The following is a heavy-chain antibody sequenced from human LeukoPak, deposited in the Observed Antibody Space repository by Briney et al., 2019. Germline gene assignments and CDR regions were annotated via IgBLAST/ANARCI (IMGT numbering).Heavy chain of an antibody. J-gene: IGHJ5*02. D-gene: IGHD3-10*01. CDR1: GFTFDDFA. CDR3: AKHGLFIARGVKVFGTTWFDA. CDR2: ISWSSDNI. Sequence: GGSLRLSCAASGFTFDDFAMHWVRQAPGKGLEWVSSISWSSDNIAYADSVKGRFTISRDNAKNSLYLQMNSLRPEDTAMYYCAKHGLFIARGVKVFGTTWFDAWGQGSLVTVSS. V-gene: IGHV3-9*01.